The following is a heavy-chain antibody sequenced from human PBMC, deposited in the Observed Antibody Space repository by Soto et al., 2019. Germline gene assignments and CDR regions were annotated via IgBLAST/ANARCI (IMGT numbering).Heavy chain of an antibody. V-gene: IGHV3-21*01. D-gene: IGHD6-19*01. CDR3: ARGDLYSSGYYYRN. CDR1: GFTFSICN. Sequence: GGSLRLSCAASGFTFSICNMNWVRQAPGKGLEWVSSISSSGSYIYYADSVDGRFTISRDNAQNSLFLQMNSLRAEDTAVYYCARGDLYSSGYYYRNWGQGTPVTVSS. J-gene: IGHJ4*02. CDR2: ISSSGSYI.